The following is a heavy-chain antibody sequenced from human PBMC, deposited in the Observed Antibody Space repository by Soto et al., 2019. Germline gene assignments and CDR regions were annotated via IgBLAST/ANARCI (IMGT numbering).Heavy chain of an antibody. D-gene: IGHD2-8*01. CDR3: AREKWAYYYYGMDV. V-gene: IGHV3-7*01. CDR1: GFTFSSYW. CDR2: IKQDGSEK. Sequence: VPLVESGGGLVQPGGSLRLSCAASGFTFSSYWMSWVRQAPGKGLEWVANIKQDGSEKYYVDSVKGRFTISRDNAKNSLYLQMNSLRAEDTAVYYCAREKWAYYYYGMDVWAQGTTVTVSS. J-gene: IGHJ6*02.